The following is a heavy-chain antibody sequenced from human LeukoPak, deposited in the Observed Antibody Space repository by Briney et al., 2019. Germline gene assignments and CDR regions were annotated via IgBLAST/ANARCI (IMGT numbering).Heavy chain of an antibody. V-gene: IGHV1-2*02. CDR3: ASSAGDYMAGYYYYLAV. D-gene: IGHD4-17*01. J-gene: IGHJ6*03. CDR2: INPNTTGT. Sequence: ASVKVSCKASGYACTGYYFHWVRQGPGQGLEWMGWINPNTTGTNYAQQFLGRVTLTWDTSISTAYMELNRLTSDDTAVYFCASSAGDYMAGYYYYLAVWGRGTWVTVSS. CDR1: GYACTGYY.